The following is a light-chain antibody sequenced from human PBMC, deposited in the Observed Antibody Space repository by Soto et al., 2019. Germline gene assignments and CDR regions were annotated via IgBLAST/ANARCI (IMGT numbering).Light chain of an antibody. CDR2: EVS. J-gene: IGLJ2*01. CDR1: SNDIGGYNY. Sequence: QSALTQPASVSGSPGQSITISCTGTSNDIGGYNYVSWYQQHPGEASKLIIYEVSNRPSGVSNRFSGSKSDNTASLTITGLQAEDEASYYCSSYTITHIPVIFGGGAKLTVL. CDR3: SSYTITHIPVI. V-gene: IGLV2-14*01.